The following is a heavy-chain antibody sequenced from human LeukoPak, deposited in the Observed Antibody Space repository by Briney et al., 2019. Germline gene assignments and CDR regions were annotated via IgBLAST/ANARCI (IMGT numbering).Heavy chain of an antibody. CDR3: ARHLGPGWHAMDV. V-gene: IGHV4-59*08. CDR1: SGSVSSYF. CDR2: VYYSGST. Sequence: SETLSLTCTVSSGSVSSYFWSWIRQPPGKGLEWIGYVYYSGSTNYNPSLKSRVTISVETSKTQFSLRLSSVTAADTAVYYCARHLGPGWHAMDVWGQGTTVTVSS. J-gene: IGHJ6*02. D-gene: IGHD2-15*01.